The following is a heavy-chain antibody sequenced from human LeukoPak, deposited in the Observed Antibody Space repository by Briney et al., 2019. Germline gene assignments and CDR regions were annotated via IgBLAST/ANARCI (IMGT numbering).Heavy chain of an antibody. D-gene: IGHD3-9*01. J-gene: IGHJ4*02. Sequence: GGSLRLSCAASGFTFSSYAMSWVRQAPGKGLEWVSAISGSGGSTYYADSVKGRFTISRDNSENTLYLQMNSLRAEDTAVYYCAKDGDSARLRYFDWLLYPLDYWGQGTLVTVSS. CDR1: GFTFSSYA. CDR3: AKDGDSARLRYFDWLLYPLDY. CDR2: ISGSGGST. V-gene: IGHV3-23*01.